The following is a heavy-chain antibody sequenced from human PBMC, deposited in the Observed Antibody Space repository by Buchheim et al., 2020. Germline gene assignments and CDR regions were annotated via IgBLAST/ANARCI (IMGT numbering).Heavy chain of an antibody. Sequence: QVQLVESGGGVVQPGRSLRLSCAASGFTFSSNGMHWVRQAPGKGLEWVADIWYDGSNRYYADSVKGRFTISRDNPKNTLYLQMNSLRAEDTAVYYCVRDSGSHDQGFHSWGQGTL. CDR1: GFTFSSNG. CDR3: VRDSGSHDQGFHS. V-gene: IGHV3-33*01. J-gene: IGHJ5*01. D-gene: IGHD1-26*01. CDR2: IWYDGSNR.